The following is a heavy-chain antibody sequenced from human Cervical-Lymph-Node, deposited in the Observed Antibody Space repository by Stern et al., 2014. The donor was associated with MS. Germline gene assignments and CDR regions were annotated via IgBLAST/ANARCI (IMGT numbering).Heavy chain of an antibody. D-gene: IGHD2-2*01. CDR3: ARASAPYGMDV. V-gene: IGHV3-74*03. Sequence: EVQLLESGGGLVQPGGSLRLSCAASGFAFSRYWMHWVRQAPGKGLGWVSRINGDGTSTTYADSVKGRMTISKDNAKNMLYLQMDSLSAEDTAVYFCARASAPYGMDVWGPGTTVTVSS. CDR1: GFAFSRYW. J-gene: IGHJ6*02. CDR2: INGDGTST.